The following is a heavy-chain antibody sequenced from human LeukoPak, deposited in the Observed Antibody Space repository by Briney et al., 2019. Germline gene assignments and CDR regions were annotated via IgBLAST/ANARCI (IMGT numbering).Heavy chain of an antibody. Sequence: SETLSLTCTVSGVSISSSSHYWGWIRQPPGKGLEWIGSIYYSGFTSLKRRVTISVDTSKNQFSLKLSSVTAADTAVYYCARHRILWWGTAGLNFDYWGQGTLVTVSS. CDR2: IYYSGFT. CDR1: GVSISSSSHY. D-gene: IGHD2-21*01. J-gene: IGHJ4*02. CDR3: ARHRILWWGTAGLNFDY. V-gene: IGHV4-39*01.